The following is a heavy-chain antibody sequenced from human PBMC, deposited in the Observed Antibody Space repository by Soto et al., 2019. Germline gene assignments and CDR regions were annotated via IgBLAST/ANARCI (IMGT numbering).Heavy chain of an antibody. V-gene: IGHV4-31*03. CDR2: IYYSGST. CDR3: AIVIRTITMVRGVITWFDP. CDR1: GGSVSSGSYY. J-gene: IGHJ5*02. D-gene: IGHD3-10*01. Sequence: SETLSLTCTVSGGSVSSGSYYWSWIRQHPGKGLEWIGYIYYSGSTYYNPSLKSRVTISVDTSKNQFSLKLSSVTAADTAVYFCAIVIRTITMVRGVITWFDPWGQGTLVTVSS.